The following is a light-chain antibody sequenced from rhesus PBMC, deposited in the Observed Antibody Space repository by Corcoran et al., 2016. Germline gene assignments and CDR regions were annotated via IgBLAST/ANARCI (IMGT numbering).Light chain of an antibody. V-gene: IGKV1-33*02. J-gene: IGKJ2*01. Sequence: DIQMTQSPSSLSASVGDRVTITCRASQGITNDLAWYQQKPGETPKLLIYAASSLQSGIPVRFSGSGYGTDFTLTISSLQPEDFATYYCQHYYSTPYSFGQGTKVEIK. CDR1: QGITND. CDR3: QHYYSTPYS. CDR2: AAS.